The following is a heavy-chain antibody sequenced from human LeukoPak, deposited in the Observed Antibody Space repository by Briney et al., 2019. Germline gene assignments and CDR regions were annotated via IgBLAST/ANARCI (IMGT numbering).Heavy chain of an antibody. D-gene: IGHD3-10*01. CDR1: GGSISSGSYY. J-gene: IGHJ4*02. Sequence: PSETLSLTCTVSGGSISSGSYYWGWIRQSPGKGLEWIGSMYYSGSSYYNPSLKSRVTIFVDTSKNQFSLQLSSVTATDTAVYYCARVMVRGVSFFDYWGQGTLVTVSS. V-gene: IGHV4-39*01. CDR3: ARVMVRGVSFFDY. CDR2: MYYSGSS.